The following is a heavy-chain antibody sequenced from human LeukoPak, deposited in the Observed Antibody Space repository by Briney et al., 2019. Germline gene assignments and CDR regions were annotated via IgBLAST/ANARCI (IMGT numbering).Heavy chain of an antibody. D-gene: IGHD2-15*01. CDR3: ARDSIVDGAFDI. V-gene: IGHV3-48*03. CDR1: GFTFSSYE. J-gene: IGHJ3*02. Sequence: GGSLRLSCAASGFTFSSYEMNWVRQAPGKGLEWVSYISSRGSTVYNADSVKGRFTISRDNAKNSLYLQMNSLRAEDTAVYYCARDSIVDGAFDIWGQGTMVTVSS. CDR2: ISSRGSTV.